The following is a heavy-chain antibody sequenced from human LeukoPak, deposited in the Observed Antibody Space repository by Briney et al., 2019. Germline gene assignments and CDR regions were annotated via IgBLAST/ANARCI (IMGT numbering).Heavy chain of an antibody. D-gene: IGHD1-1*01. CDR3: ARAIPGRGSQHDAFDI. CDR2: IGTAGDT. J-gene: IGHJ3*02. V-gene: IGHV3-13*01. Sequence: GGSLRLSCAASGFTFSSYDMHWVRQATGKGLEWVSAIGTAGDTYYPGSVKGRFTISRENAKNSLYLQMNSLRAGDTAVYYCARAIPGRGSQHDAFDIWGQGTMVTVSS. CDR1: GFTFSSYD.